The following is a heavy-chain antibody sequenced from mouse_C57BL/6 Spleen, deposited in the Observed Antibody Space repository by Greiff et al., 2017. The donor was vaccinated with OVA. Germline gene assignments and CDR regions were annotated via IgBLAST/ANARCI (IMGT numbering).Heavy chain of an antibody. CDR1: GFTFSDYG. J-gene: IGHJ4*01. D-gene: IGHD1-1*01. CDR2: ISSGSSTI. CDR3: ARFPYYYGSSHPDAMDY. Sequence: EVQLQESGGGLVKPGGSLKLSCAASGFTFSDYGMHWVRQAPEKGLEWVAYISSGSSTIYYADTVKGRFTISRDNAKNTLFLQMTSLRSEDTAMYYCARFPYYYGSSHPDAMDYWGQGTSVTVSS. V-gene: IGHV5-17*01.